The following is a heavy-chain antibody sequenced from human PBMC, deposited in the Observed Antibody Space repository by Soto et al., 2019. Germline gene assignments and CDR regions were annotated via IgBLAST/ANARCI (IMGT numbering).Heavy chain of an antibody. CDR1: GDSVSINSAA. CDR2: TYYRSTWYT. Sequence: SQTLSLTCAISGDSVSINSAAWNWIRQSPSRGLEWLGRTYYRSTWYTDYAVSVISRITINPDTSKNQFSLQLNSVTPADTAVYYCARDRGNFDFWSCSRYYGMDVWGQGTTVTVSS. CDR3: ARDRGNFDFWSCSRYYGMDV. J-gene: IGHJ6*02. V-gene: IGHV6-1*01. D-gene: IGHD3-3*01.